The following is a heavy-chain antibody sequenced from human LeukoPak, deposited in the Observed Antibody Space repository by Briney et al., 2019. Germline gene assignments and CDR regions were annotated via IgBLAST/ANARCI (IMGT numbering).Heavy chain of an antibody. Sequence: SETLSLTCTVSGASVSSSSYYWGWIRQPPGKGLEWIASIHYSGSTYSNPSLKSRVTISVDTSKNQFSLKLNSVTAADTAVYYCARGYSDDFWSGYPTATWWFDPWGLGTLVIVSS. D-gene: IGHD3-3*01. V-gene: IGHV4-39*07. CDR3: ARGYSDDFWSGYPTATWWFDP. CDR1: GASVSSSSYY. CDR2: IHYSGST. J-gene: IGHJ5*02.